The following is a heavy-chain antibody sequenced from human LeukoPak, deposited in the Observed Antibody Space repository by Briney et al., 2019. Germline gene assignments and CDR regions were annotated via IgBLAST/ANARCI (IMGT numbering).Heavy chain of an antibody. CDR3: ARSYGSGTYSGGY. V-gene: IGHV4-59*08. D-gene: IGHD3-10*01. CDR1: GGSISSYF. Sequence: SETLSLTCTVSGGSISSYFWSWIRQPPGKGLEWIGYIYYSGSTNNNPSLKSRVSISVDTSKNQFSLILSSVTAADTAVYYCARSYGSGTYSGGYWGQGTLVTVSS. CDR2: IYYSGST. J-gene: IGHJ4*02.